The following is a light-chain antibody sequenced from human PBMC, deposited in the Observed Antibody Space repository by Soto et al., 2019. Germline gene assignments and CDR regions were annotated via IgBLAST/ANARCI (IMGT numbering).Light chain of an antibody. CDR1: QSVSSY. CDR2: DAS. V-gene: IGKV3-11*01. CDR3: QQYNDRPPIT. Sequence: EIVLTQSPATLSLSPGERVTLSCRASQSVSSYLAWYQQKPGQAPRLLIYDASNRATGIPARFSGSGSGTDFTLTISSLEPEDFAVYYCQQYNDRPPITFGQGTRLEIK. J-gene: IGKJ5*01.